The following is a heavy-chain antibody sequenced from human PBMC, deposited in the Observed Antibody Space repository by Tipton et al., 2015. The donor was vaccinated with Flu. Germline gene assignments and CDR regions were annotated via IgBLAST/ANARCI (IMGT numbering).Heavy chain of an antibody. CDR1: GYSFTSYW. CDR3: ARPPDYYDSSGYYDAFDI. V-gene: IGHV5-51*01. J-gene: IGHJ3*02. CDR2: IYPGDSDT. Sequence: QLVQSGAEVKKPGESLKISCKGSGYSFTSYWIGWVRQMPGKGLEWMGIIYPGDSDTRYSPSFQGQVTISADKSISTAYLQWSSLKASDTAMYYCARPPDYYDSSGYYDAFDIWGQGTMVPVSS. D-gene: IGHD3-22*01.